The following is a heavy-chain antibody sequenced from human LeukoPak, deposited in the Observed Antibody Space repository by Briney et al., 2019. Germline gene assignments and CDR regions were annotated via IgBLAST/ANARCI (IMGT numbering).Heavy chain of an antibody. CDR2: IKQDGSEK. J-gene: IGHJ4*02. D-gene: IGHD2-15*01. Sequence: GGSLRLSCAASGFTFSNYWMSWVRQAPGKGLEWVANIKQDGSEKYYVDSVKGRFTISRDNAKNSLYVQMNSLRAEDTAVYYCARGTHDIVVVVATTQIDYWGQGTLVTVSS. V-gene: IGHV3-7*03. CDR3: ARGTHDIVVVVATTQIDY. CDR1: GFTFSNYW.